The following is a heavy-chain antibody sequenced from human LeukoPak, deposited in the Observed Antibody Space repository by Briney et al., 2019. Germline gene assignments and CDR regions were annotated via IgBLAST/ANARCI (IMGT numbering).Heavy chain of an antibody. CDR2: ISWNSGSI. V-gene: IGHV3-9*01. Sequence: GGSLRLSCAASGFTFDDYAMHWVRQAPGKGLEWVSGISWNSGSIGYVDSVKGRFTISRDNAKNSLYLQMNSLRAEDTAVYYCARVLRRGFVGATTPPFDYWGQGTLVTVSS. CDR3: ARVLRRGFVGATTPPFDY. CDR1: GFTFDDYA. D-gene: IGHD1-26*01. J-gene: IGHJ4*02.